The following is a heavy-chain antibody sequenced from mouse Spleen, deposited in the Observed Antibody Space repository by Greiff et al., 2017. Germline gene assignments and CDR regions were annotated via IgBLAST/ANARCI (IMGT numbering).Heavy chain of an antibody. CDR2: ISSGGSYT. V-gene: IGHV5-6-4*01. D-gene: IGHD2-3*01. CDR3: TRDVDGTRGFAY. J-gene: IGHJ3*01. Sequence: EVKLVESGGGLVKPGGSLKLSCAASGFTFSSYTMSWVRQTPEKRLEWVATISSGGSYTYYPDSVKGRFTISRDNAKNTLYLQMSSLKSEDTAMYYCTRDVDGTRGFAYWGQGTLVTVSA. CDR1: GFTFSSYT.